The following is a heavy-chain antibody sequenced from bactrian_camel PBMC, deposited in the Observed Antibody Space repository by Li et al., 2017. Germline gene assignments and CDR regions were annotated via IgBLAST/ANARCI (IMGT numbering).Heavy chain of an antibody. CDR2: ILSGGGIT. CDR3: AADFSSAVARLSDCWDPSEEGYRGY. V-gene: IGHV3S40*01. D-gene: IGHD1*01. CDR1: GFYFSRYG. J-gene: IGHJ6*01. Sequence: DVQLVESGGGSVQAGGSLRLSCEASGFYFSRYGMMWVRQAPGKGLEWVSRILSGGGITHYADSVKGRFTISRDNAKNTVYLQMNSLEPDDTAKYYCAADFSSAVARLSDCWDPSEEGYRGYWGQGTQVTVS.